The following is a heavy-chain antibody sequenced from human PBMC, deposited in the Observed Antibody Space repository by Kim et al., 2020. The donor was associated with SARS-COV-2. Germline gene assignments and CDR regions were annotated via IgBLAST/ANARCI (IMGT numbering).Heavy chain of an antibody. Sequence: ASVKVSCKASGYTFTGYYMHWVRQAPGQGLEWMGWINPNSGGTNYAQKFQGRVTMTRDTSISTAYMELSRLRSDDTAVYYCASGGDPVKALAGRGDYWGQGTLVTVSS. CDR1: GYTFTGYY. CDR3: ASGGDPVKALAGRGDY. CDR2: INPNSGGT. V-gene: IGHV1-2*02. D-gene: IGHD6-19*01. J-gene: IGHJ4*02.